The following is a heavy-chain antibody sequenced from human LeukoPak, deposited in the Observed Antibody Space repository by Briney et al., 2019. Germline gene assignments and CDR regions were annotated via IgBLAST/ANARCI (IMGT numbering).Heavy chain of an antibody. Sequence: SETLSLTCTVSGGSFSSYYWSWIRQPAGKGLEWIGRIYTSGSTNYNPSLKSRVTMSVDTSKNQFSLKLSSVTAADTAVYYCARDDPLDYYDSSGYAPSWGQGTLVTVSS. J-gene: IGHJ4*02. D-gene: IGHD3-22*01. CDR2: IYTSGST. CDR1: GGSFSSYY. V-gene: IGHV4-4*07. CDR3: ARDDPLDYYDSSGYAPS.